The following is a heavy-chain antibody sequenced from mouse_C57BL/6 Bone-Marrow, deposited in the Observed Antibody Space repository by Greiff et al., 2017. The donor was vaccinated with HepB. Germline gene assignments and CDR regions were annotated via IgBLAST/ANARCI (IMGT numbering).Heavy chain of an antibody. V-gene: IGHV1-26*01. Sequence: EVQLQQSGPELVKPGASVKISCKASGYTFTDYYMNWVKQSHGKSLEWIGDINPNNGGTSYNQKFKGKATLTVDKSSSTAYMELRSLTSEDSAVYYCAGILDYFDYWGQGTTLTVSS. J-gene: IGHJ2*01. CDR1: GYTFTDYY. CDR2: INPNNGGT. CDR3: AGILDYFDY.